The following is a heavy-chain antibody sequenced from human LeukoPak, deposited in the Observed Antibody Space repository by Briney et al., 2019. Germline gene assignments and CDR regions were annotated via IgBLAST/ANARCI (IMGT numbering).Heavy chain of an antibody. V-gene: IGHV4-59*08. CDR2: TYYSGSA. D-gene: IGHD3-22*01. CDR3: ARLDTSGYHDAFDI. CDR1: GGSISSYY. Sequence: SETLSLTCTVSGGSISSYYWSWIRQPPGKGLEWIGYTYYSGSANYNPSLKSRVTISIDTSKNQSSLKLSSVTAANTAVYYCARLDTSGYHDAFDIWGQGTMVTVSS. J-gene: IGHJ3*02.